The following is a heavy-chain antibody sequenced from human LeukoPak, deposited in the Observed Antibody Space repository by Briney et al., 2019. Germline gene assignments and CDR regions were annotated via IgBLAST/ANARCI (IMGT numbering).Heavy chain of an antibody. J-gene: IGHJ4*02. CDR2: ISRSSSYI. Sequence: GGSLRLSCAASGFTFSSYSMNWVRQAPGKGLEWVSSISRSSSYIYYADSVKGRFTISRDNAKNSLYLQMNSLRAEDTAVYYCARGIAAAGTLAGDYWGQGTLVTVSS. V-gene: IGHV3-21*01. CDR1: GFTFSSYS. CDR3: ARGIAAAGTLAGDY. D-gene: IGHD6-13*01.